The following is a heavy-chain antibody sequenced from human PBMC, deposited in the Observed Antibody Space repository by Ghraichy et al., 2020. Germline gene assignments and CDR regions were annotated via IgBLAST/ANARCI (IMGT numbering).Heavy chain of an antibody. V-gene: IGHV3-7*03. J-gene: IGHJ4*02. D-gene: IGHD3-10*01. CDR1: GFTFTNYW. Sequence: LSLTCAASGFTFTNYWMTWVRQAPGKGLEWVANVKQDGSENNYVDSVKGRFTISRDNAKKSLYLQMNSLRVEGTAVYYCVRDYGDYWGQGTLVTVSS. CDR3: VRDYGDY. CDR2: VKQDGSEN.